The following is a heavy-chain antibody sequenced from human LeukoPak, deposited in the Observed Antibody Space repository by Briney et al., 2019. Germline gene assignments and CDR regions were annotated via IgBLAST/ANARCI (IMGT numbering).Heavy chain of an antibody. J-gene: IGHJ5*02. CDR1: GFTFSSYA. Sequence: GRSLRLSCAASGFTFSSYATHWVRQAPGKGLEWVAVISYNGSNKYYADSVKGRFTISRDNSKNTLYLQMNSLRAEDTAVYYCARDSPNCSGGSCYPTGDWFDPWGQGTLVTVSS. CDR3: ARDSPNCSGGSCYPTGDWFDP. CDR2: ISYNGSNK. V-gene: IGHV3-30-3*01. D-gene: IGHD2-15*01.